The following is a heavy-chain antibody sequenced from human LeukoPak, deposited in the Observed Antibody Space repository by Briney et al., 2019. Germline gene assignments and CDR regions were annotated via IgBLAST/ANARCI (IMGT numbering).Heavy chain of an antibody. J-gene: IGHJ6*03. Sequence: SETLSLTCTVSGGSISSSSYYWAWIRQPPGKGLEWIGSIHYSGSTNYNPSLQSRVTISIDTSKNQFSLKLRFVTAADTAVYYCARVRCSGGSCPYYYYYYYMDVWGKGTTVTVSS. CDR2: IHYSGST. CDR1: GGSISSSSYY. CDR3: ARVRCSGGSCPYYYYYYYMDV. D-gene: IGHD2-15*01. V-gene: IGHV4-39*07.